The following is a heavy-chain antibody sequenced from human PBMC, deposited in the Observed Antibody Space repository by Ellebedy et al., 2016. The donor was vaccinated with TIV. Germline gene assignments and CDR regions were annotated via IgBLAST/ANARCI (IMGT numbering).Heavy chain of an antibody. CDR3: ARDQWLGRAYYFDY. J-gene: IGHJ4*02. V-gene: IGHV3-7*01. CDR1: GFTLGTYW. CDR2: IKQDGGEI. Sequence: GESLKISCAASGFTLGTYWMSWVRQAPGKGLEWVANIKQDGGEIYYVDSVKGRFAISRDNAKNSMYLQMNSLRDEDTAVYYCARDQWLGRAYYFDYWGQGTLLTVSS. D-gene: IGHD6-19*01.